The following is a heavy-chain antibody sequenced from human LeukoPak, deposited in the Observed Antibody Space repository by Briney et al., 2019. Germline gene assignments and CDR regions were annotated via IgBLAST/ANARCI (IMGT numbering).Heavy chain of an antibody. CDR1: GGSISSYY. Sequence: SETLSLTCTVSGGSISSYYWSWIRQPPGKGLEWIGYIYYSGSTNYNPSLKSRVTISVDTSKNQFSLKLSSVTAADTAVYYCARDTAAARDWFDPWGQGTLVTVSS. CDR2: IYYSGST. J-gene: IGHJ5*02. D-gene: IGHD6-6*01. CDR3: ARDTAAARDWFDP. V-gene: IGHV4-59*01.